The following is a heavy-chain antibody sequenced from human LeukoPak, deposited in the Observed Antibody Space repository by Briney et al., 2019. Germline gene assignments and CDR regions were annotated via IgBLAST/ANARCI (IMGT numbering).Heavy chain of an antibody. D-gene: IGHD1-26*01. CDR2: INPKSGGT. CDR3: ARDSGWEVVLYASEI. Sequence: ASVKVSCKASRDTFTGYHIHWVRQAPGQGREWMGWINPKSGGTNYAQKFEGWVTMTRDTSMSTVYMELSRLKSDDTAVYYCARDSGWEVVLYASEIWGQGTMVTVSS. J-gene: IGHJ3*02. CDR1: RDTFTGYH. V-gene: IGHV1-2*04.